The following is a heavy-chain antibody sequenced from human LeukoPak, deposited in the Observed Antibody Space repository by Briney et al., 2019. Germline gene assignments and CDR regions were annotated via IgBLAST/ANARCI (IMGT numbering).Heavy chain of an antibody. CDR1: GFTFSSYA. V-gene: IGHV3-23*01. Sequence: GGSLSLSCAASGFTFSSYAMSWVRQAPGKGLEWVSAISGSGGSTYYADSVKGRFTISRDNSKNTLYLQMNSLRAEDTAVYYCARGKYGGYFIDYWGQGTLVTVSS. CDR2: ISGSGGST. D-gene: IGHD5-12*01. J-gene: IGHJ4*02. CDR3: ARGKYGGYFIDY.